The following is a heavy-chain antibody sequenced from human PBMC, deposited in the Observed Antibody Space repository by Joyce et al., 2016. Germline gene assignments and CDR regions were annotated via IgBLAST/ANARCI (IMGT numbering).Heavy chain of an antibody. CDR2: IINSGAT. J-gene: IGHJ4*02. CDR3: ARSQWLAPLMY. Sequence: QVQLQQWGAGLLKTSETLSLTCAVYSGPFSGFFWSWVRQPPGKGLEWIGDIINSGATHYNPSLKSRLTMSVDTSRKEFSLKLSSVTVADTAIYYCARSQWLAPLMYWGQGTLVTVSS. CDR1: SGPFSGFF. D-gene: IGHD6-19*01. V-gene: IGHV4-34*02.